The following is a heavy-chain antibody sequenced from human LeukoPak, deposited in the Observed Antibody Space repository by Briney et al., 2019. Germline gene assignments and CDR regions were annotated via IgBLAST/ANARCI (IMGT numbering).Heavy chain of an antibody. D-gene: IGHD3-3*01. CDR1: GGSFSGYS. CDR2: ITQTGST. CDR3: ARGSDLFYY. J-gene: IGHJ4*02. Sequence: SETLSLTCAVCGGSFSGYSWSWIRQPPGKGLEWIGVITQTGSTNFNPPPKSRVTMSLDTSNNQFSLKLSSVTAADTAVYYCARGSDLFYYWGQGTLVTVSS. V-gene: IGHV4-34*01.